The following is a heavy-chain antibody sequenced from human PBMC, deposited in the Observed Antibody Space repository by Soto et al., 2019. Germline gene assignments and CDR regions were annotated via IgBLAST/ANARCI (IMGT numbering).Heavy chain of an antibody. D-gene: IGHD3-3*01. CDR1: GYTFTSYD. CDR2: MNPNSGNT. CDR3: ARGGGYYDFWSGSSLNDP. V-gene: IGHV1-8*01. J-gene: IGHJ5*02. Sequence: ASVKVSCKASGYTFTSYDINWVRQATGQGLEWMGWMNPNSGNTGYAQKFQGRVTMTRNTSISTAYMELSSLRSEDTAVYYRARGGGYYDFWSGSSLNDPSGQGILVTVSS.